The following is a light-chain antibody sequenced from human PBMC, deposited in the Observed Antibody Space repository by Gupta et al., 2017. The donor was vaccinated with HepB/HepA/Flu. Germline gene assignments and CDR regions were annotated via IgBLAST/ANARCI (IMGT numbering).Light chain of an antibody. Sequence: QSVLTHPPSVSDAPGQAVPIHCTGSRSNIGARYDVHWYQQFPGTAPKLLIYGSNRRPSGVPDRFSGSKSGTSASLAITGLQAEDEADYYCQSYDSSLGSHVIFGGGTKLTVL. CDR3: QSYDSSLGSHVI. J-gene: IGLJ2*01. CDR1: RSNIGARYD. V-gene: IGLV1-40*01. CDR2: GSN.